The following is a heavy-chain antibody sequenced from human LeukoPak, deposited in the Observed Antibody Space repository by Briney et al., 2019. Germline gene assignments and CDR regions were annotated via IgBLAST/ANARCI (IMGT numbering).Heavy chain of an antibody. J-gene: IGHJ4*02. CDR1: GFTFSSYS. Sequence: GGSLRLSCAASGFTFSSYSMNWVRQAPGKGLEWVSSISGSSYIYYADSVKGRFTISRDNAKNSLYLQMNSLRAEDTAVYYCARADYGDYALDYWGQGTLVTVSS. D-gene: IGHD4-17*01. V-gene: IGHV3-21*01. CDR3: ARADYGDYALDY. CDR2: ISGSSYI.